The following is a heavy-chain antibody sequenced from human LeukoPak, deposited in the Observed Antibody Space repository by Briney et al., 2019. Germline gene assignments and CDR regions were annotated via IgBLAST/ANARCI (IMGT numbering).Heavy chain of an antibody. J-gene: IGHJ6*03. Sequence: ASVKVSCKASGYTFTRHYMHWVRQAPGQGLEWMGIINPSGDITSYAQKFQGRVIMTRDMSTSTDYMELSSLRSEDTAVYYCARSSNDRDYYYYYMDVWGKGTTVTISS. D-gene: IGHD1-1*01. V-gene: IGHV1-46*01. CDR1: GYTFTRHY. CDR2: INPSGDIT. CDR3: ARSSNDRDYYYYYMDV.